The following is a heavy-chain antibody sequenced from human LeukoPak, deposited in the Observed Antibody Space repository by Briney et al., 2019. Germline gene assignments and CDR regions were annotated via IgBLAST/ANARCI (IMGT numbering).Heavy chain of an antibody. V-gene: IGHV1-18*01. CDR2: ISAYNGNT. CDR3: AREEAEGYCSGGGCYYSLRGIDY. J-gene: IGHJ4*02. D-gene: IGHD2-15*01. Sequence: ASVKVSCKASGYTFTSYGISWVRQAPGQGLEWMGWISAYNGNTNYAQKLQGRVTMTTDTSTSTAYMELRSLRSDGTAVYYCAREEAEGYCSGGGCYYSLRGIDYWGQGTLVTVSS. CDR1: GYTFTSYG.